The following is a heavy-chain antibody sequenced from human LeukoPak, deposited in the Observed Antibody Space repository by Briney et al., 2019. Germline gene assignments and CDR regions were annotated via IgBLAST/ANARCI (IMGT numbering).Heavy chain of an antibody. CDR2: ISGSGGSP. Sequence: GGSLRLSCAAPGFSFSTYAKTWVRRAPGKGLEWVSGISGSGGSPYYADSVKGRFTISRDTSKNTLYLQMNSLRAEDTAVYYCAKAVYDSSGSFDFWGQGTLVTVSS. D-gene: IGHD3-22*01. CDR1: GFSFSTYA. J-gene: IGHJ4*02. V-gene: IGHV3-23*01. CDR3: AKAVYDSSGSFDF.